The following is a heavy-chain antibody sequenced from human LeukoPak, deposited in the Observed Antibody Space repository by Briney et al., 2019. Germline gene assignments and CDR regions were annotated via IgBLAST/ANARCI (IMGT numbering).Heavy chain of an antibody. V-gene: IGHV4-59*08. D-gene: IGHD6-19*01. J-gene: IGHJ4*02. Sequence: AETLSLTCTVSGGSIRSYYGIWVRQPPGKGLEWIGYIYYSGSTNYNPSLKSRVTISVDPSNNQFSPKLSSVTPADTAVYYCARHTLAAAFDYWGQGTLVTVSS. CDR2: IYYSGST. CDR1: GGSIRSYY. CDR3: ARHTLAAAFDY.